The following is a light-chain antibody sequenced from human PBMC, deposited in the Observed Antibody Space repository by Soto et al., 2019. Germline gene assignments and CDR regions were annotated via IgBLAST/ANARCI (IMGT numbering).Light chain of an antibody. CDR3: GTWDSSLRVVV. Sequence: QSVLTQPPSVSAAPGQKVTISCSGSSSNIEKNYVSWYQQFPGTAPKLLIYENYKRPSGIPDRFSGSKSGTSATLDFAGLQTGDEADYYCGTWDSSLRVVVFGGGTKVTVL. CDR2: ENY. J-gene: IGLJ2*01. CDR1: SSNIEKNY. V-gene: IGLV1-51*02.